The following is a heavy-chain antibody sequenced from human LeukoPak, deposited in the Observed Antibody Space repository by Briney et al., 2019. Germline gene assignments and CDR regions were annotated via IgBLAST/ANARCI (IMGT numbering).Heavy chain of an antibody. CDR2: IWYDGDNK. D-gene: IGHD6-19*01. CDR3: ASSLGRYGTLNTLDY. CDR1: GFTFSSYA. J-gene: IGHJ4*02. Sequence: GRSLRLSCAASGFTFSSYAMHWVRQAPGKGLEWVALIWYDGDNKYFADSVKGRFTISRDNSKNTLYLQMNSLRAEDTAVYYCASSLGRYGTLNTLDYWAREPWSPSPQ. V-gene: IGHV3-33*08.